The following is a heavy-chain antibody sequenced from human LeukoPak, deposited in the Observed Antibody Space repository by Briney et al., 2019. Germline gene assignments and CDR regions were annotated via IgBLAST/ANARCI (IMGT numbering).Heavy chain of an antibody. CDR3: ARVRGYSSSWSAPPKADAFDI. J-gene: IGHJ3*02. CDR1: GGSISIYY. CDR2: IYYSGST. D-gene: IGHD6-13*01. Sequence: SETLSLTCTVSGGSISIYYWSWIRQPPGRGREWIGYIYYSGSTNYNPSLKSRVTISVDTSKNQFSLKLSSVTAADTAVYYCARVRGYSSSWSAPPKADAFDIWGQGTMVTVSS. V-gene: IGHV4-59*01.